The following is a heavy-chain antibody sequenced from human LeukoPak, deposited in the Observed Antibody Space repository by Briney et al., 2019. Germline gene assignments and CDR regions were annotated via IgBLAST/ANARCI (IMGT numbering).Heavy chain of an antibody. J-gene: IGHJ4*02. D-gene: IGHD3-3*01. Sequence: GGSLRLSCAASGFTFSSYAMSWVRQAPGKGLEWVSAIGGSGGSTYYADSVKGRFTISRDNSKNTLYLQMNSLRAEDTAVYYCAKSQITYYDFWSGYYYFDYWGQGTLVTVSS. CDR3: AKSQITYYDFWSGYYYFDY. CDR2: IGGSGGST. V-gene: IGHV3-23*01. CDR1: GFTFSSYA.